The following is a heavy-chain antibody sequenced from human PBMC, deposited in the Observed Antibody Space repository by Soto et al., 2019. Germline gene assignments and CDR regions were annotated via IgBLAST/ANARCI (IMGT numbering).Heavy chain of an antibody. V-gene: IGHV4-34*01. Sequence: PSETLSLTCAVYGGSFSDYYWSWVRQPPGKGLEWIGEINHSGRTNYNPSLKSRVSMSADTSKKQFTLKLSSVTAADTAVYYCARTHPGQAPLYPPRLDFWGQGVKVTVSS. CDR3: ARTHPGQAPLYPPRLDF. J-gene: IGHJ4*02. CDR1: GGSFSDYY. CDR2: INHSGRT. D-gene: IGHD2-2*02.